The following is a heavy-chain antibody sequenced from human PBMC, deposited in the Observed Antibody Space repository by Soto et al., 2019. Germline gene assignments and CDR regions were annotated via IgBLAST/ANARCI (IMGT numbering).Heavy chain of an antibody. CDR3: ATSYGSGSSPFDY. V-gene: IGHV1-69*02. CDR2: VNPILAMT. CDR1: GETFSFYT. J-gene: IGHJ4*02. Sequence: QVQLVQSGAEVKKPGSSVKVSCKASGETFSFYTLNWIRQAPGQGFEWVGRVNPILAMTSSAHKFQGRVSVXXDXSTGTAYMELRSLRSDDTAVYYCATSYGSGSSPFDYWGQGTLVTVSS. D-gene: IGHD3-10*01.